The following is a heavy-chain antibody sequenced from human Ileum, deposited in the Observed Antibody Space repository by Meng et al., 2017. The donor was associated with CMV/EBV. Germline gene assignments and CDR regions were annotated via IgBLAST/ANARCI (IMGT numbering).Heavy chain of an antibody. Sequence: GGSLRLSCAASGFAFSSYSMNWVRQAPGKGLEWVSYISSGDTKSYADSLKGRFTISRDNAKNSLDLQMNSLRAEDTAVYYCARDSYSGSGSYHDYFDYWGQGTLVTVSS. V-gene: IGHV3-48*04. J-gene: IGHJ4*02. CDR2: ISSGDTK. D-gene: IGHD3-10*01. CDR3: ARDSYSGSGSYHDYFDY. CDR1: GFAFSSYS.